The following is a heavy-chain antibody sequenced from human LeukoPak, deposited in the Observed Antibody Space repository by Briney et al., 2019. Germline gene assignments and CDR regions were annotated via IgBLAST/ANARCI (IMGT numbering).Heavy chain of an antibody. CDR2: INDSGGNT. Sequence: SGGSLRLSCAASGFTFSSYAMSWVRQAPGKGLEWVSLINDSGGNTYYADSVKGRFTISRDNSKNTLFLRMSSLRAEDTAVYYCAKTSAGIRGGYFDYWGQGTLVTVSS. J-gene: IGHJ4*02. CDR1: GFTFSSYA. D-gene: IGHD3-10*01. CDR3: AKTSAGIRGGYFDY. V-gene: IGHV3-23*01.